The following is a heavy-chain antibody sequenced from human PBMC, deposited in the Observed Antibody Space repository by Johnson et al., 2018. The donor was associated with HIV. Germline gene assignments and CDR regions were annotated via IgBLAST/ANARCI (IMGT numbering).Heavy chain of an antibody. CDR1: GFTFSTFW. Sequence: VQLVESGGGLVQPGGSLRLSCAASGFTFSTFWMSWVRQAPGKGLEWVGRIKSKTDGGTTDYAAPVKGRFTISRDDSKNTLYLQMNRLKTEDTAVYYCTTEFVRDSSGYSIWGQGTMVTVSS. V-gene: IGHV3-15*01. CDR3: TTEFVRDSSGYSI. CDR2: IKSKTDGGTT. D-gene: IGHD3-22*01. J-gene: IGHJ3*02.